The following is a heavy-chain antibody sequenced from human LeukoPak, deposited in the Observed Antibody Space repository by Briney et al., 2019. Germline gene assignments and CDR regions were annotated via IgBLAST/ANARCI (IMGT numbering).Heavy chain of an antibody. CDR1: GYTFTSYD. D-gene: IGHD6-13*01. V-gene: IGHV1-8*01. CDR2: MNPNSGNT. J-gene: IGHJ6*02. Sequence: ASVKVSCKASGYTFTSYDINWVRQATGQGLEWMGWMNPNSGNTGYAQKFQGRVTMTRNTSISTAYMELSSLRSEDTAVYYCARDGIAAAGTYCYYYGMDVWGQGTTVTVSS. CDR3: ARDGIAAAGTYCYYYGMDV.